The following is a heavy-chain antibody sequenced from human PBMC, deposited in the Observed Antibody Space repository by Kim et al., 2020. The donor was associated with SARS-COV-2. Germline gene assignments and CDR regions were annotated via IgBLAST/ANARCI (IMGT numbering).Heavy chain of an antibody. V-gene: IGHV5-51*01. CDR1: GYSFTSYW. CDR2: IYPGDSDT. CDR3: ARSLSRGTYDYGMDV. D-gene: IGHD3-10*01. Sequence: GESLKISCKGSGYSFTSYWIGWVRQMPGKGLEWMGIIYPGDSDTRYSPSFQGQVTISADKSISTAYLQWSRLKASDTAMYYCARSLSRGTYDYGMDVWGQGTTVTVSS. J-gene: IGHJ6*02.